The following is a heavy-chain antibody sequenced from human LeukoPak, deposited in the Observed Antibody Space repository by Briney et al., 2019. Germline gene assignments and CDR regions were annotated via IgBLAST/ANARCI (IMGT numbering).Heavy chain of an antibody. D-gene: IGHD2-8*01. J-gene: IGHJ4*02. Sequence: GGSLRLSCAASGFTFSSYAMSWVRQAPGKGLEWLAYIQHDGSDKYYTDSVKGRFTISRDNSKNTVFLQMNGLRTEDTAVYYCAKHSYDNALDYWGQGALVTVSS. CDR1: GFTFSSYA. CDR3: AKHSYDNALDY. V-gene: IGHV3-30*02. CDR2: IQHDGSDK.